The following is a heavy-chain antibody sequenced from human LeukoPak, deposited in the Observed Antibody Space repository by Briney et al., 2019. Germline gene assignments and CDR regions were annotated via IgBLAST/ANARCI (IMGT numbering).Heavy chain of an antibody. CDR3: ARVRGTSSSGWFDP. CDR2: IYYSGST. V-gene: IGHV4-59*01. D-gene: IGHD6-6*01. J-gene: IGHJ5*02. Sequence: SETLSLTCTVSGGSISSYYWSWIRQPPGKGLEWIGYIYYSGSTNYNPSLESRVTISVDTSKNQFSLKLSSVTAADTAVYYCARVRGTSSSGWFDPWGQGTLVTVSS. CDR1: GGSISSYY.